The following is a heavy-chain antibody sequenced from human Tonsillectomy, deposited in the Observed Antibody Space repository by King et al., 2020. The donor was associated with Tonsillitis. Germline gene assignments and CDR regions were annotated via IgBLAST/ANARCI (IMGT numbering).Heavy chain of an antibody. CDR3: TTGYYKYCSSTSCYVGFDY. D-gene: IGHD2-2*01. CDR1: GFTFSNAW. V-gene: IGHV3-15*01. CDR2: IKSKTDGGTT. J-gene: IGHJ4*02. Sequence: VQLVESGGGLVKPGGSLRLSCAASGFTFSNAWMSWVRQAPGKGLEWVGRIKSKTDGGTTDYAAPVKGRFTISRDDSKKKLYLQMNSLKTEDTTLYYCTTGYYKYCSSTSCYVGFDYWGKGTLVTVSS.